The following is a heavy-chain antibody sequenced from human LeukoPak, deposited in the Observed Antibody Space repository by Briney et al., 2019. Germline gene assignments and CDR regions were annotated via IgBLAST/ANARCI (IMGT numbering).Heavy chain of an antibody. CDR1: GGSISSSNW. V-gene: IGHV4-4*02. D-gene: IGHD5-12*01. Sequence: SGTLSLTCAVSGGSISSSNWWSWVRQPPGKGLEWIGEIYHSGSTKYNPSLKSRVTMSVDTSKNQFSLKLSSVTAADTAVYYCARAWGSYSGYDQNWFDPWGQGTLVTVSS. CDR2: IYHSGST. CDR3: ARAWGSYSGYDQNWFDP. J-gene: IGHJ5*02.